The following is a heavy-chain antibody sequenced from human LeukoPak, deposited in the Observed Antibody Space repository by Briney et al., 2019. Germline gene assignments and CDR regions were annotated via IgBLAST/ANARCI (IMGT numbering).Heavy chain of an antibody. V-gene: IGHV4-59*08. CDR2: IYYSGST. J-gene: IGHJ6*02. CDR3: ARTSIAVASTHYYYYYGMDV. D-gene: IGHD6-19*01. Sequence: PSETLSLTCTVSGGSISSYYWSWIRQPPGNGLEWIGYIYYSGSTNYNPSLKSRVTISVDTSKNQFSLKLSSVTAADTAVYYCARTSIAVASTHYYYYYGMDVWGQGTTVTVSS. CDR1: GGSISSYY.